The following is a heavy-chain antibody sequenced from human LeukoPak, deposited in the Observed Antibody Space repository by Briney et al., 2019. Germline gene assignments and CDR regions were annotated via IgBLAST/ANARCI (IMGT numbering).Heavy chain of an antibody. V-gene: IGHV3-23*01. CDR3: AQTIPHWYFDL. J-gene: IGHJ2*01. CDR1: GFTFSDYA. Sequence: GGSLRLSCAASGFTFSDYAMCWVRQAPGKGLDWVSAISGSGDSTYYADSVKGLFTISRDNSKNTLYLQLNSLRAEDTAVYYCAQTIPHWYFDLWGRGTLVTVSS. D-gene: IGHD2-2*02. CDR2: ISGSGDST.